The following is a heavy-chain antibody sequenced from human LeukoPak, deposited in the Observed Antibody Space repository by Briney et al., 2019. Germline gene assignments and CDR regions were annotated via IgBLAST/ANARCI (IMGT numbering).Heavy chain of an antibody. D-gene: IGHD3-10*01. Sequence: SETLSLTCTVSGDSVTSGTFHWAWLRQPPGKGLEWIATVYYTGSTYYNPSLKSRVTISMDTSKNQFSLDLRSVVAPDTAVYYCARHSGSGSLSRPFDPWGQGTLVTVSS. V-gene: IGHV4-39*01. CDR3: ARHSGSGSLSRPFDP. CDR1: GDSVTSGTFH. CDR2: VYYTGST. J-gene: IGHJ5*02.